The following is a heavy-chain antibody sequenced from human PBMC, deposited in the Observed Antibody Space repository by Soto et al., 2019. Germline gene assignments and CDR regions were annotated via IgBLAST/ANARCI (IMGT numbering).Heavy chain of an antibody. D-gene: IGHD3-3*01. J-gene: IGHJ3*02. CDR3: ARDRFPNRITIFGVVMIDAFDI. CDR2: IKQDGSEK. V-gene: IGHV3-7*01. Sequence: PGGSLRLSCAASGFTFSSYWMSWVRQAPGKGLEWVANIKQDGSEKYYVESVKGRFTISRDNAKNSLYLQMNSLRAEDTDVYYCARDRFPNRITIFGVVMIDAFDIWGQGTMVTVSS. CDR1: GFTFSSYW.